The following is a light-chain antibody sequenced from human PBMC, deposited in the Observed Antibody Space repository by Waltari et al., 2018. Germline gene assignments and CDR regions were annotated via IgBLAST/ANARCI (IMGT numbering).Light chain of an antibody. V-gene: IGKV3-20*01. Sequence: SCRASQSVSRSLAVYQQKPGQAPKLLIYGASTRATGIPDRFTGSGSGTDFSLTISSLEPEDFAIYFCQHYVRLPATFGQGTKVEIK. CDR2: GAS. J-gene: IGKJ1*01. CDR1: QSVSRS. CDR3: QHYVRLPAT.